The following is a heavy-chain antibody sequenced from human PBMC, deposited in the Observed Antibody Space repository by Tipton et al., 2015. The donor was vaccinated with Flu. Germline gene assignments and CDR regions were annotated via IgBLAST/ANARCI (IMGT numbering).Heavy chain of an antibody. V-gene: IGHV4-38-2*01. D-gene: IGHD1-26*01. CDR3: ARVKSGARDYFDY. CDR2: IYHSGST. Sequence: TLSLTCAVSGYSISSGYYWGWIRQPPGEGLEWIGSIYHSGSTYYNPSLKGRVTISVDTFKNQFSLKLSSVTAADTAVYYCARVKSGARDYFDYWGQGTLVTVSS. J-gene: IGHJ4*02. CDR1: GYSISSGYY.